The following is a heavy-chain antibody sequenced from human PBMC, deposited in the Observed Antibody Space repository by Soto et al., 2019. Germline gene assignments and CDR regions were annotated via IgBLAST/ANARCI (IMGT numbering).Heavy chain of an antibody. CDR2: LSGSGGST. CDR1: GFTFSSYA. D-gene: IGHD2-2*01. CDR3: AKDTSQPSYCSSTSCYGGFDP. J-gene: IGHJ5*02. Sequence: EVQLLESGGGLVQPGGSLRLSCAASGFTFSSYAMSWVRQAPGKGLEWVSALSGSGGSTYYADSEKGRFTNSRDNSKKALYLQMNSLRAEDTAVYYCAKDTSQPSYCSSTSCYGGFDPWGQGTLGTVAS. V-gene: IGHV3-23*01.